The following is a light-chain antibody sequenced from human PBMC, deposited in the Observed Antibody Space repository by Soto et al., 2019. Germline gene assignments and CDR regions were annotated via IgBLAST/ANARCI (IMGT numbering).Light chain of an antibody. Sequence: DIQLTQSPSSLSASVGDRVTITCRASQGISTYLAWYQQEPGKVPKLLIYGASTLQSGVPSRFSGSGSGTQFTLTISSPQPEDFATYYCQQLDSYPLTFGGGTKVEIK. CDR2: GAS. V-gene: IGKV1-9*01. CDR1: QGISTY. CDR3: QQLDSYPLT. J-gene: IGKJ4*01.